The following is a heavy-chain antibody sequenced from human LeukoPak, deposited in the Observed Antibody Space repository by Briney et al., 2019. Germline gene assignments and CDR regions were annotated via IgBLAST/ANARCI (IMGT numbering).Heavy chain of an antibody. J-gene: IGHJ6*02. D-gene: IGHD4-11*01. CDR3: ARYSTVKSHGSYYYGMDV. Sequence: ASVKVSCKACGYTFTGYYMHGVRQAPGQGREWMGWINPNSGGTNYAQKFQGRVTMTRDTSISTAYMELSRLRSDDTAVYYCARYSTVKSHGSYYYGMDVWGQGTTVTVSS. CDR1: GYTFTGYY. CDR2: INPNSGGT. V-gene: IGHV1-2*02.